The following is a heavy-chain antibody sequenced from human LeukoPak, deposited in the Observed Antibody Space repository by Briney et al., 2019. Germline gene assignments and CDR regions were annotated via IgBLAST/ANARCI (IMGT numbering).Heavy chain of an antibody. J-gene: IGHJ4*02. CDR3: AKDRPALERRGGYFDY. CDR1: GFTFSSYG. CDR2: ISYDGSNK. D-gene: IGHD1-1*01. Sequence: PGRSLRLSCAASGFTFSSYGMHWVRQAPGKGLEWVAVISYDGSNKYYADSVKGRFTISRDNSKNTLYLQMNSLRAEDTAVYYCAKDRPALERRGGYFDYWGQGTLVTVSS. V-gene: IGHV3-30*18.